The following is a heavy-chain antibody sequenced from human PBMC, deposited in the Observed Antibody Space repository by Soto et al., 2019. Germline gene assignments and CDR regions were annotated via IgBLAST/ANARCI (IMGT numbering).Heavy chain of an antibody. V-gene: IGHV3-7*05. Sequence: VESLTLSCTASGFTFSSNCISWVRHAPRKGLEWVANIKGDGSENYYVDSVKGRFAISRDNAKTSLYRQMTSLRAEDTAVYYCARVSFFVAARLGNCFDPWGQGTLVTVSS. D-gene: IGHD6-6*01. CDR2: IKGDGSEN. CDR1: GFTFSSNC. CDR3: ARVSFFVAARLGNCFDP. J-gene: IGHJ5*02.